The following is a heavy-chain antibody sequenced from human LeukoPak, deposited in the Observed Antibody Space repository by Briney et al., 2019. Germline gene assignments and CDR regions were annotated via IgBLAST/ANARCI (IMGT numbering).Heavy chain of an antibody. V-gene: IGHV3-48*03. J-gene: IGHJ5*02. CDR1: GFTFSRYE. D-gene: IGHD3-10*01. CDR3: AREAYYYGSGRIFDP. Sequence: GASLRLSCAASGFTFSRYEMNWVRQAPWKGLAWVSYISSGGITIYYADSVKGRFTISRDNAKNSLYLQMNSLRAEDAGVYHCAREAYYYGSGRIFDPWGQGTLVTVSS. CDR2: ISSGGITI.